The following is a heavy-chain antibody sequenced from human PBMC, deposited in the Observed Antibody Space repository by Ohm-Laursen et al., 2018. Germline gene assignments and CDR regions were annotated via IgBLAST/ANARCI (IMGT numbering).Heavy chain of an antibody. J-gene: IGHJ4*02. Sequence: SLRLSCTASGFTFSSYWMHWVRQAPGKGLVWVSRINSDGSSTSYADSVKGRFTISRDNAKNTLYLQMNSLRAEDTAVYYCAREYSGRDYFDYWGQGTLVTVSS. CDR1: GFTFSSYW. CDR2: INSDGSST. V-gene: IGHV3-74*01. D-gene: IGHD3-10*01. CDR3: AREYSGRDYFDY.